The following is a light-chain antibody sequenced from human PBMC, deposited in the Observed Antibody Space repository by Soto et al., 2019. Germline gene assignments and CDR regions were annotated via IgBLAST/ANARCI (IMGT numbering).Light chain of an antibody. CDR3: SSYISSITYV. V-gene: IGLV2-14*01. CDR2: EVS. CDR1: SSDVGGYDY. Sequence: QSVLTQPASVSGSPGQSITISCTGTSSDVGGYDYVSWYQQHPGKAPKLMIYEVSNRPSGVSNRFSGSKSGNTASLTISGLQTEDEADYYCSSYISSITYVFRTGTKVTVL. J-gene: IGLJ1*01.